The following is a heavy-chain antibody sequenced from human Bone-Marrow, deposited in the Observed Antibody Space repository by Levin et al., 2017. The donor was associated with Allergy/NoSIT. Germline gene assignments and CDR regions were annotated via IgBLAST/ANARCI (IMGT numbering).Heavy chain of an antibody. J-gene: IGHJ3*02. CDR1: GGSISSGGYS. D-gene: IGHD3-22*01. CDR3: ARDSYYYDSKGAFDI. V-gene: IGHV4-30-2*01. Sequence: SETLSLTCAVSGGSISSGGYSWSWIRQPPGKGLEWIGYIYHSGSTYYNPSLKSRVTISVDRSKNQFSLKLSSVTAADTAVYYCARDSYYYDSKGAFDIWGQGTMVTVSS. CDR2: IYHSGST.